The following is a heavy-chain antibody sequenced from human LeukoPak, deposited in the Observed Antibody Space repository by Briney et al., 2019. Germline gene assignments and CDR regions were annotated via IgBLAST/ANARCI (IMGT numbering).Heavy chain of an antibody. V-gene: IGHV1-8*02. CDR3: ARAFGGSSGSPDY. J-gene: IGHJ4*02. D-gene: IGHD3-22*01. CDR1: GYTFTGYY. Sequence: ASVKVSCKASGYTFTGYYMHWVRQAPGQGLEWMGWINPNSGNTGYAQKFQGRVTMTRNTSISTAYMELSSLRSEDTAVYYCARAFGGSSGSPDYWGQGTLVTVSS. CDR2: INPNSGNT.